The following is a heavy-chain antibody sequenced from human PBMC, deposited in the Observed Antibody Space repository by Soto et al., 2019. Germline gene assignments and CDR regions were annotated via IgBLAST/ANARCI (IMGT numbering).Heavy chain of an antibody. V-gene: IGHV1-69*01. CDR1: GATFSSYA. Sequence: QVQLVQSGAEVKKPGSSEKDSCKASGATFSSYADSWVRQAPGQGLEWMGGIVPIFGAANYAQKFQGRVAFTADESTITAYMELSDLRSEDTAVYYCAIVSTKHSFGSGSYCYGMDVWGQGTTVTVSS. CDR3: AIVSTKHSFGSGSYCYGMDV. D-gene: IGHD3-10*01. CDR2: IVPIFGAA. J-gene: IGHJ6*02.